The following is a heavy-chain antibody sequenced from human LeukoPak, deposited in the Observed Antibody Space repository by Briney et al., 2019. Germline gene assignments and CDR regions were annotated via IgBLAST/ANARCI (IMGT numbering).Heavy chain of an antibody. CDR3: APSAFDY. V-gene: IGHV3-23*01. Sequence: LAGGSLRLSCAASGFTFNNYAMSWVRQAPGKGLEWVSTISDSGGSTYYADSVKGRFTNSRDNSKNTLYLQMNSLRAEDTAVYYCAPSAFDYWGQGTLVTVSS. J-gene: IGHJ4*02. CDR2: ISDSGGST. CDR1: GFTFNNYA.